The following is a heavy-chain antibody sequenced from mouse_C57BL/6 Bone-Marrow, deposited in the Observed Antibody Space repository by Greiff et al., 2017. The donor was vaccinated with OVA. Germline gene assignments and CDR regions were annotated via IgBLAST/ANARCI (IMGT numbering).Heavy chain of an antibody. CDR3: TRGRWLLLVAY. CDR1: GYTFTDYE. CDR2: IDPETGGT. J-gene: IGHJ3*01. V-gene: IGHV1-15*01. Sequence: VKLQESGAELVRPGASVTLSCKASGYTFTDYEMHWVKQTPVHGLEWIGAIDPETGGTAYNQKFKGKAILTADKSSSTAYMELRSLTSEDSAVYYCTRGRWLLLVAYWGQGTLVTVSA. D-gene: IGHD2-3*01.